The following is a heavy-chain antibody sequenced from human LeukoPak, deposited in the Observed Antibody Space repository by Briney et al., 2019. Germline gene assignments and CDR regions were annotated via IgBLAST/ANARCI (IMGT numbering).Heavy chain of an antibody. CDR3: ARVVTRLREGKYHYDMDV. D-gene: IGHD3-10*01. CDR1: GYTFTNYM. J-gene: IGHJ6*02. V-gene: IGHV1-3*01. Sequence: GASVKVSCKAFGYTFTNYMIHWVRQAPGQRLEWMGWINAGNGDTKYSQKFQVRVTITRDTSASTVYMELSSLRSEDTAVYYCARVVTRLREGKYHYDMDVWGQGTTVTVSS. CDR2: INAGNGDT.